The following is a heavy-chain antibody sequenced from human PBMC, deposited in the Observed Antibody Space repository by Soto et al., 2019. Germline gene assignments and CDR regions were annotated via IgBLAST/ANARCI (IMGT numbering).Heavy chain of an antibody. D-gene: IGHD6-13*01. J-gene: IGHJ4*02. Sequence: LRLSCSASGFSFSSYAMGCVLQAPGKGLEWVSTISASGVSTYHADSVQGRFTVSRDNSKNTLYLQMNSLRVEDTAVYYCARDPRLQPRTARQQMATHAIDYWGQGTLVTVCS. CDR2: ISASGVST. CDR3: ARDPRLQPRTARQQMATHAIDY. CDR1: GFSFSSYA. V-gene: IGHV3-23*01.